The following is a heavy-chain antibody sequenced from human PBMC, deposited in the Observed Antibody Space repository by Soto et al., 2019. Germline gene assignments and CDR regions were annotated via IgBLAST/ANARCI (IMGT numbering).Heavy chain of an antibody. D-gene: IGHD4-17*01. CDR1: GFTFSSYG. CDR3: AKPGDHYYFDY. Sequence: GRSLRLSCAASGFTFSSYGMHWVRQAPGKGLEWVAVISYDGSNKYYADSVKGRFTISRDNSKNTLYLQMNSLRAEDTAVYYCAKPGDHYYFDYWGQGTLVTVSS. J-gene: IGHJ4*02. CDR2: ISYDGSNK. V-gene: IGHV3-30*18.